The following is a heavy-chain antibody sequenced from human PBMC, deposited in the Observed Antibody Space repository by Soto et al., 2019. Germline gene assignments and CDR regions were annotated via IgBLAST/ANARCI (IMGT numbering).Heavy chain of an antibody. V-gene: IGHV1-18*01. D-gene: IGHD6-19*01. CDR2: ISAYNGNT. J-gene: IGHJ6*02. CDR1: GYTFTSYG. CDR3: AKDNNRAVVLLAYYYDIEV. Sequence: QVQLVQSGAEVKKPGASVKASCKASGYTFTSYGISWVRQAPGQGLEWMGWISAYNGNTNYAQKLQGRVTMTTDTSMLTPYMEVRSLRSCYTAVHYCAKDNNRAVVLLAYYYDIEVWGQGTTVTVSS.